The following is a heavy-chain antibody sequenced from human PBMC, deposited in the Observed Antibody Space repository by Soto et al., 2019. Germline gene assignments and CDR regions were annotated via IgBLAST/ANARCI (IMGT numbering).Heavy chain of an antibody. J-gene: IGHJ1*01. Sequence: GGSLRLSCAASGFTFWTYAMSWVRQSPGKGLEWVSVISGTGGGTSYADSVKGRFTISRDNSKNTLYLQMNSLGVEDTAVYYCARHPPPGYYYDSSGYYGYFQHWGQGTPVTVSS. CDR3: ARHPPPGYYYDSSGYYGYFQH. CDR1: GFTFWTYA. D-gene: IGHD3-22*01. CDR2: ISGTGGGT. V-gene: IGHV3-23*01.